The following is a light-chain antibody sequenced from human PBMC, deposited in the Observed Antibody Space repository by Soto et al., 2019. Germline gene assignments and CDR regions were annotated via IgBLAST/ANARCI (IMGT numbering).Light chain of an antibody. Sequence: QPVLTQSPSASASLGASVKLTCTLSSGHTTYAIAWHQQQPEKGPRYLMKVNSDGSHIKGDGIPDRFSGSSSGAERYLTISSLQSEDEADYYCQTWGAGYWVFGGGTKLTVL. CDR2: VNSDGSH. CDR1: SGHTTYA. CDR3: QTWGAGYWV. V-gene: IGLV4-69*01. J-gene: IGLJ3*02.